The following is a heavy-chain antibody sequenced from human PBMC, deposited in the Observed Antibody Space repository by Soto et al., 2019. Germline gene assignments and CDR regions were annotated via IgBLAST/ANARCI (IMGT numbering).Heavy chain of an antibody. CDR2: IIPILGIA. J-gene: IGHJ4*02. D-gene: IGHD3-22*01. CDR1: GGTFSSYA. V-gene: IGHV1-69*10. Sequence: ASVKVSCKASGGTFSSYAISWVRQAPGQGLEWMVGIIPILGIANYAQKFQGRVTITADKSTSTAYMELSSLRSEDTAVYYCARDYYDSSGYKHYWGQGTLVTVSS. CDR3: ARDYYDSSGYKHY.